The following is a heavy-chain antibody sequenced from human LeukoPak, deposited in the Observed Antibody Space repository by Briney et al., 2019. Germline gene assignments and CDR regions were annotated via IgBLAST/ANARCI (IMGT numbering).Heavy chain of an antibody. V-gene: IGHV4-34*01. D-gene: IGHD3-22*01. Sequence: SETLSLTCAVYGGSFSGYYWSWIRQPPGKGLEWIGEINHSGSTNYNPSLKSRVTISVDTSKNQFSLKLSSVTAADTAVYYCARVPYYYDSSGLDYWGQGTLVTASS. CDR2: INHSGST. J-gene: IGHJ4*02. CDR1: GGSFSGYY. CDR3: ARVPYYYDSSGLDY.